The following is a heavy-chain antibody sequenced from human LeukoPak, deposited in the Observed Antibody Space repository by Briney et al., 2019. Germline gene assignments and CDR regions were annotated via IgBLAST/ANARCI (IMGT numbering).Heavy chain of an antibody. CDR1: GGSISSYY. V-gene: IGHV4-59*01. CDR3: ARGTVGITMIGHFDY. CDR2: IHYSGST. D-gene: IGHD3-22*01. Sequence: SETLSLTCTVSGGSISSYYWSWIRQPPGKGLEWIGYIHYSGSTNYNPSLKSRVTISVDTSKNQFSLKLSSVTAADTAVYYCARGTVGITMIGHFDYWGQGTLVTVSS. J-gene: IGHJ4*02.